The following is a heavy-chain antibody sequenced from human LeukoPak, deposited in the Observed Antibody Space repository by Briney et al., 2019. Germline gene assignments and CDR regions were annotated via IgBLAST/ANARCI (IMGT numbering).Heavy chain of an antibody. D-gene: IGHD6-13*01. CDR2: INPNSGGT. CDR3: ARGERSSSSWSMNFDY. V-gene: IGHV1-2*04. J-gene: IGHJ4*02. Sequence: ASVKVSCKASGYTFTGYYMHWVRQAPGQGLEWMGWINPNSGGTSYAQKFQGWVTMTRDTSISTAYMELSRLRSDDTAVYYCARGERSSSSWSMNFDYWGQGALVTVSS. CDR1: GYTFTGYY.